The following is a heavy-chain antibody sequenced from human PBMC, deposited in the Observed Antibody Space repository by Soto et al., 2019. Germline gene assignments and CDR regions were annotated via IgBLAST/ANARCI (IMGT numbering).Heavy chain of an antibody. CDR2: IIPIFGTA. CDR1: GGTFSSYA. D-gene: IGHD3-10*01. CDR3: ARDASLTYYYGSGNSTFDY. V-gene: IGHV1-69*13. J-gene: IGHJ4*02. Sequence: ASVKVSCKASGGTFSSYAISWVRQAPGQGLEWMGGIIPIFGTANYAQKFQGRVTITADESTSTAYMELSSLRSEDTAVYYCARDASLTYYYGSGNSTFDYWGQGTLVTVSS.